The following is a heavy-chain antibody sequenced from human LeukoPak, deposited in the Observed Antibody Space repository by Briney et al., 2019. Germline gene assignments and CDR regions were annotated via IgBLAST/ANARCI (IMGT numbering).Heavy chain of an antibody. J-gene: IGHJ4*02. V-gene: IGHV3-30*18. D-gene: IGHD1-26*01. CDR2: ISYDGSNK. CDR3: AKVGAQTHFDY. CDR1: GFTFSSYG. Sequence: GRSLRLSCAASGFTFSSYGMHWVRQAPGKGLEWVAVISYDGSNKYYADSVKGRFTISRDNSKNTLYLQMNSLRAEDTAVYYCAKVGAQTHFDYWGQGTLVTVSS.